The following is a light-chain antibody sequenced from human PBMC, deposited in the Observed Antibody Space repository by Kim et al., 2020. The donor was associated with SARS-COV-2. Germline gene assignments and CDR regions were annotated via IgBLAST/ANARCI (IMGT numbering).Light chain of an antibody. CDR3: QELNTFPLT. Sequence: GDRVTITCQASEYIYTWLAWYQQQPGKAPKLLISGASNLQPGVPPRFSASGSGTDFTLTISRLQPEDFATYYCQELNTFPLTFGGGTKVDIK. CDR2: GAS. J-gene: IGKJ4*01. V-gene: IGKV1-12*01. CDR1: EYIYTW.